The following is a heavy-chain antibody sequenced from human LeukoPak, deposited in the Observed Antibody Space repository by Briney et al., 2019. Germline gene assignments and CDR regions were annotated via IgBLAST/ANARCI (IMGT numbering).Heavy chain of an antibody. CDR1: GFTFSSYA. V-gene: IGHV3-23*01. CDR3: AKDYFSGASCYLDY. Sequence: GGSLRLSCAASGFTFSSYAMSWVRQAPGKGLEWVSGISDSAGNTYYADSVKGRFTLSRDNSKNTLYLQMNSLRAEDTAVYYCAKDYFSGASCYLDYWGRGTLVTVSS. D-gene: IGHD2-2*01. CDR2: ISDSAGNT. J-gene: IGHJ4*02.